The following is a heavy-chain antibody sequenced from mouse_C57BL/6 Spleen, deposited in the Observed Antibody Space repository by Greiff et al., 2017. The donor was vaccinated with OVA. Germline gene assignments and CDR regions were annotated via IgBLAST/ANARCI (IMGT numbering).Heavy chain of an antibody. Sequence: ESGPGLVKPSQSLSLTCSVTGYSITSGYYWNWIRQFPGNKLEWMGYISYDGSNNYNPSLKNRISITRDTSKNQFFLKLNSVTTEDTATYYCAGNSYFDYWGQGTTLTVSS. J-gene: IGHJ2*01. CDR3: AGNSYFDY. CDR1: GYSITSGYY. CDR2: ISYDGSN. V-gene: IGHV3-6*01.